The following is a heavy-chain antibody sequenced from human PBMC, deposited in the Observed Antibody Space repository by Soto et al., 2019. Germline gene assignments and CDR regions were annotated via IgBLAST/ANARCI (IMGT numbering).Heavy chain of an antibody. J-gene: IGHJ5*02. V-gene: IGHV1-69*13. CDR1: GGTFSSYA. CDR3: ARVKPMSRRRDGYRNWFDP. D-gene: IGHD2-21*01. CDR2: IIPIFGTA. Sequence: ASVKVSCKASGGTFSSYAISWVRQAPGQGLEWMGGIIPIFGTANYAQRFQGRVTITADESTSTAYMELSSLRSGATAVYYGARVKPMSRRRDGYRNWFDPWGQGTLVTVSS.